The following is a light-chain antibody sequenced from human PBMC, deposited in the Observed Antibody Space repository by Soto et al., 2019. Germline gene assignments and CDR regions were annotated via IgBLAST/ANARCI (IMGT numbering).Light chain of an antibody. Sequence: EIVMTQSPATLSMSPSERSTLSCGASQSVSSNLAWYQQKPGQAPRLLIYGAATRATGIPARFSGSGSGTEFTLTISSLQSEDFAVYYCQQYNNWPTWTFGQGTKVDIK. CDR3: QQYNNWPTWT. CDR1: QSVSSN. J-gene: IGKJ1*01. CDR2: GAA. V-gene: IGKV3-15*01.